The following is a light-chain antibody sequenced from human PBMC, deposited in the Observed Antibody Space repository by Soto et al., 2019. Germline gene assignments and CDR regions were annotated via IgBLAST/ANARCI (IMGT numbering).Light chain of an antibody. CDR1: QGISSY. CDR3: QQLNNYPFT. CDR2: AAS. J-gene: IGKJ3*01. V-gene: IGKV1-9*01. Sequence: DIQLTQSPSFLSASAGDRVTISCRASQGISSYLAWYQQQPGTAPKLLIYAASTLQSGVPSRFSGSESGTESPLTISSPQPEDFATYYCQQLNNYPFTFGPGTKVDIK.